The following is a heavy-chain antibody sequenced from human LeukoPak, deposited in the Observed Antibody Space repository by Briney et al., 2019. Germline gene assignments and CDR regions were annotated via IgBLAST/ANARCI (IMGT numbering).Heavy chain of an antibody. CDR2: ISGSGGST. CDR1: GFTFNSYA. Sequence: PAGSLRLSCTASGFTFNSYAMSWVGQAAGEGLEWVSSISGSGGSTYYADSVKGRFTISRDSSKNMLYLQMNILRAEDTAIYYCAKDGIDSGDPNGFDPWGQGTLVTVSS. V-gene: IGHV3-23*01. D-gene: IGHD3-10*01. J-gene: IGHJ5*02. CDR3: AKDGIDSGDPNGFDP.